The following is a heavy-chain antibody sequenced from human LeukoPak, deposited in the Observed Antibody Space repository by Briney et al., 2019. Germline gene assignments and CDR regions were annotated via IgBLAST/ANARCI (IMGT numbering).Heavy chain of an antibody. J-gene: IGHJ4*02. CDR2: IRYDGSNK. D-gene: IGHD5-18*01. V-gene: IGHV3-30*02. CDR3: AKDQRGYSYGHDFDY. Sequence: PGGSLRLSCAASGFTFSSYGMHWVRQAPGKGLEWVAFIRYDGSNKYYADSVKGRFTISRDNSKNTLYLQMNSLRAEDTAEYYCAKDQRGYSYGHDFDYWGQGTLVTVSS. CDR1: GFTFSSYG.